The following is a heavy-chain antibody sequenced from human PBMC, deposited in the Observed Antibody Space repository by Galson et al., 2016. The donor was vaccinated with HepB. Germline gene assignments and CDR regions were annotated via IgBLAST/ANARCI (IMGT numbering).Heavy chain of an antibody. D-gene: IGHD1-26*01. V-gene: IGHV3-7*04. CDR1: GFTFSNYW. CDR2: IKEDGSEK. CDR3: ARSGSDFDY. Sequence: SLRLSCAASGFTFSNYWMSWVRQAPGKGLEWVANIKEDGSEKNYVDSVKGRFTSSRDNAKNSLYRQMNSLRAEDTAVYYCARSGSDFDYWGQGTLVTVSS. J-gene: IGHJ4*02.